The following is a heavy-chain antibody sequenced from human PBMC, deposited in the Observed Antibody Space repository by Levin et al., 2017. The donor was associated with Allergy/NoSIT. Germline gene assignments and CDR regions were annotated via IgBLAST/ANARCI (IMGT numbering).Heavy chain of an antibody. J-gene: IGHJ4*02. CDR1: GGSISFFY. V-gene: IGHV4-59*01. CDR3: ARATGFGVVSHIDY. CDR2: IYYSGYSGNT. D-gene: IGHD3-10*01. Sequence: PSETLSLTCTVSGGSISFFYWSWIRQPPGKGLEWIGYIYYSGYSGNTNYNPSLKSRVTISVDTSNYQFFLKLRSVTAAATAVYYWARATGFGVVSHIDYWGQGTLVTVSS.